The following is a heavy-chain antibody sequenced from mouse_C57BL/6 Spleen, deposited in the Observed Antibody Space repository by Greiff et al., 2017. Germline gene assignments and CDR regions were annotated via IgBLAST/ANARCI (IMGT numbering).Heavy chain of an antibody. V-gene: IGHV14-2*01. CDR3: ARDYGSSSLDY. D-gene: IGHD1-1*01. J-gene: IGHJ2*01. CDR2: IDPEDGDT. Sequence: EVKLVEPGAELVKPGASVKLSCTASGFNFNGYYMPWVKQRPEQGLEWIGRIDPEDGDTKYAPKFQGKATITADTTSNTAYLQLSSLTSEDTAVYYCARDYGSSSLDYWGQGTTLTVSS. CDR1: GFNFNGYY.